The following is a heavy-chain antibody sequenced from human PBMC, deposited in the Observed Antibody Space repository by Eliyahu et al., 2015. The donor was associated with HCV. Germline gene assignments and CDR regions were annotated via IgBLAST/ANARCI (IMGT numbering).Heavy chain of an antibody. CDR3: ARDQRATPSHYCSSTSCQKGYYYYYGMDV. CDR1: XFPFSRXS. J-gene: IGHJ6*02. Sequence: EVQLVESGGGLVQPGGSLRLSCXASXFPFSRXSITWVRPAPGMXGEWVSYISSSSSTIYYADSVKGRFTISRDNAKNSLYLQMNSLRDEDTAVYYCARDQRATPSHYCSSTSCQKGYYYYYGMDVWGQGTTVTVSS. CDR2: ISSSSSTI. D-gene: IGHD2-2*01. V-gene: IGHV3-48*02.